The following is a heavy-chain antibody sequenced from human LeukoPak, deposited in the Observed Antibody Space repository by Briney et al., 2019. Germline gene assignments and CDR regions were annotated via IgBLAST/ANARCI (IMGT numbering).Heavy chain of an antibody. CDR2: INHSGST. CDR1: GGSFSGYY. Sequence: SETLSLTCAVYGGSFSGYYWSWIRQPPGKGLEWIGGINHSGSTNYNPSLKSRVTISVDTSKNQFSLKLSSVTAADTAVYYCARGFKWQRLVRPVMDVWGKGTTVTVSS. V-gene: IGHV4-34*01. D-gene: IGHD6-13*01. J-gene: IGHJ6*04. CDR3: ARGFKWQRLVRPVMDV.